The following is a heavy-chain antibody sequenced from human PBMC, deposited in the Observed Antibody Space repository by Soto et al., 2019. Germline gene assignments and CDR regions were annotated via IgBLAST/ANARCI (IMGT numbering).Heavy chain of an antibody. J-gene: IGHJ4*02. D-gene: IGHD2-8*01. CDR3: ARDQKWLLDY. CDR1: GYTIRSYG. CDR2: ISPFNGYT. Sequence: ASVKVSCKASGYTIRSYGLSWVRQAPGQGLEWMGWISPFNGYTKYAQKFQDRVSMTTDTYTGTAYMEVRSLRSDDTAVYFCARDQKWLLDYWGQGTLVTVSS. V-gene: IGHV1-18*01.